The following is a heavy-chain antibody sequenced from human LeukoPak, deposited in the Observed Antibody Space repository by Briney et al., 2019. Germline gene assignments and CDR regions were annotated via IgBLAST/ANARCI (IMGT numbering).Heavy chain of an antibody. CDR2: IYYSGST. Sequence: PSETLSLTCTVSGGSISSYYWSWIRQHPGKGLEWIGYIYYSGSTYYNPSLKSRVTISVDTSKNQFSLKLSSVTAADTAVYYCARAPMTTVTTPFDYWGQGTLVTVSS. V-gene: IGHV4-59*06. CDR3: ARAPMTTVTTPFDY. D-gene: IGHD4-17*01. J-gene: IGHJ4*02. CDR1: GGSISSYY.